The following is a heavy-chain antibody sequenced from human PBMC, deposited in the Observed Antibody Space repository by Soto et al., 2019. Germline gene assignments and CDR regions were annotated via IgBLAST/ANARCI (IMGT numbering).Heavy chain of an antibody. CDR3: ARDYEYQLLRDYYYGMDV. J-gene: IGHJ6*02. CDR1: GGTFSSYA. CDR2: IIPIFGTA. V-gene: IGHV1-69*06. D-gene: IGHD2-2*01. Sequence: SVKVSCKASGGTFSSYAISWVRQAPGQGLEWMGGIIPIFGTANYAQKFQGRVTITADKSTSTAYMELSSLRSEDTAVYYCARDYEYQLLRDYYYGMDVWGQGTTVTVSS.